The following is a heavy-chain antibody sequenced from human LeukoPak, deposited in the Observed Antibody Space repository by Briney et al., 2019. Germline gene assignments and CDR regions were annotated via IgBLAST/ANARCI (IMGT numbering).Heavy chain of an antibody. J-gene: IGHJ4*02. V-gene: IGHV1-69*13. CDR2: IIPIFGTA. Sequence: SVKVSCKASGGTFSSYAISWVRQAPGQGLEWMGGIIPIFGTANYAQRFQGRVTITADESTSTAYMELSSLRSEDTAVYYCARVPSPYYYDSSGYSYWGQGTLVTVSS. CDR3: ARVPSPYYYDSSGYSY. D-gene: IGHD3-22*01. CDR1: GGTFSSYA.